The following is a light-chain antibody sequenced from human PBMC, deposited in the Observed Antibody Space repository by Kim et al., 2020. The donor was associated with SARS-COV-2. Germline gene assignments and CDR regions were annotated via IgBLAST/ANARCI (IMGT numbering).Light chain of an antibody. CDR2: QDT. CDR1: KLGEAY. Sequence: QGQTASITCSGDKLGEAYTSGYQQRPGQSPVLVIYQDTRRPSGIPERFSGSNSGNTATLTISGTQALDEADYYCQTWDTSDALFGGGTQLTVL. J-gene: IGLJ3*02. CDR3: QTWDTSDAL. V-gene: IGLV3-1*01.